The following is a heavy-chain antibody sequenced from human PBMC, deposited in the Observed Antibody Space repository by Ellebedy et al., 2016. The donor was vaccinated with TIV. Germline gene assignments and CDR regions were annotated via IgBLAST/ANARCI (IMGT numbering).Heavy chain of an antibody. CDR2: ISSSSSYI. J-gene: IGHJ4*02. D-gene: IGHD6-19*01. CDR3: ARTGYSSDWYASN. V-gene: IGHV3-21*06. CDR1: GFTFNTYS. Sequence: GESLKIPCAASGFTFNTYSMTWVRQAPGKGLEWVSSISSSSSYIYYADSVKGRFTISRDNAKNSLYLQMDRLRAEDTAVYYCARTGYSSDWYASNWGQGTLVTVSS.